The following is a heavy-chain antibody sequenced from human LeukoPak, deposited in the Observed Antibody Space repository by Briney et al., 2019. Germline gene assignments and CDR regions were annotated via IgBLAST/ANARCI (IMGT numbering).Heavy chain of an antibody. D-gene: IGHD2-15*01. V-gene: IGHV4-30-4*08. CDR3: ARDFQGGPNDP. J-gene: IGHJ5*02. CDR2: ISLSGGT. Sequence: SQTLSLTCTVSGGSISSGDYYWSWIRQPPGQGLEWIGYISLSGGTYYNPSLKSRATISLDTSRSQFSLKLTSVGAADTAVYYCARDFQGGPNDPWGRGTLVTVSS. CDR1: GGSISSGDYY.